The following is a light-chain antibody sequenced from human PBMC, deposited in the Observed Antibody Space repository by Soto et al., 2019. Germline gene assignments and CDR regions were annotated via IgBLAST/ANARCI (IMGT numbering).Light chain of an antibody. CDR2: EVT. Sequence: QSALTQPPSASGSPGESVTISCPGTSSDVGGYNYVSWYQQHPGKAPKLLIYEVTKRPSGVPDRFSGSKSGNTASLTVSGLQAEDEADYYCSSYVASKSYVFGTGTKVTVL. J-gene: IGLJ1*01. V-gene: IGLV2-8*01. CDR3: SSYVASKSYV. CDR1: SSDVGGYNY.